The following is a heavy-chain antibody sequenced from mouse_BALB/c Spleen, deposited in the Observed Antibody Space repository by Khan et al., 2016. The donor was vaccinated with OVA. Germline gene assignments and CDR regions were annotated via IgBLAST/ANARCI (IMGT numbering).Heavy chain of an antibody. CDR1: GYPLTSYW. J-gene: IGHJ3*01. CDR2: IDPSDSYT. V-gene: IGHV1-69*02. Sequence: QVQLQQSGAELVKPGASVKLSCKASGYPLTSYWLHWVKQRPGQGLEWIGEIDPSDSYTNYNQKFKGKATLTVDKSSSTTYMQLRSLTSEDSAVYYCARSFHYGSSTWFAYWGQGTLVTVSA. CDR3: ARSFHYGSSTWFAY. D-gene: IGHD1-1*01.